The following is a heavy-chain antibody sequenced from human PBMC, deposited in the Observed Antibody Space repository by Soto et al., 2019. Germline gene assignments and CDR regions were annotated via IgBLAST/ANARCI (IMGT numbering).Heavy chain of an antibody. CDR3: ARLRYSSSNWFDP. CDR2: ISSSGSTI. Sequence: GGSLRLSCAASGFTFSSYEMNWVRQAPGKGLEWVSYISSSGSTIYYADSVKGRFAISRDSAKNSLYLQMNSLRAEDTAVYYCARLRYSSSNWFDPWGQGTLVTVSS. CDR1: GFTFSSYE. V-gene: IGHV3-48*03. J-gene: IGHJ5*02. D-gene: IGHD6-6*01.